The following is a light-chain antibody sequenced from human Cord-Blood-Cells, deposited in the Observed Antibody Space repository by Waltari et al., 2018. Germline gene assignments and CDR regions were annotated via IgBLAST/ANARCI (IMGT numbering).Light chain of an antibody. V-gene: IGKV1-39*01. CDR1: QSISSY. CDR2: AAS. J-gene: IGKJ4*01. CDR3: QQRST. Sequence: DIQMTQPPSSLSASVGDRVTITCRASQSISSYLNWYQQKPGKAPKLLIYAASSLQSGVPSRFSGSGSGTDFTLTISSLQPEDFATYYCQQRSTFGGGTKVEIK.